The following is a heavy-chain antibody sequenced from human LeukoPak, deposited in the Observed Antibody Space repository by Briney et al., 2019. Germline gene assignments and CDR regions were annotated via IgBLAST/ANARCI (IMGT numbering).Heavy chain of an antibody. Sequence: GASVKVSCKASGYTFTGYYMHWVRQAPGQGLEWMGWINPNSGGTNYAQKFQGRVTMTRDTSISTAYMELSRLRSDDTAVYYCARECSGSYSRHDAFDIWGQGTMVTVSS. CDR2: INPNSGGT. CDR1: GYTFTGYY. CDR3: ARECSGSYSRHDAFDI. J-gene: IGHJ3*02. V-gene: IGHV1-2*02. D-gene: IGHD1-26*01.